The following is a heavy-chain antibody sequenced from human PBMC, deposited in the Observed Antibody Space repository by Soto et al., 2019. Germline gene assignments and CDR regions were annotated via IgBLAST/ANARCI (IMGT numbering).Heavy chain of an antibody. V-gene: IGHV3-30-3*01. Sequence: QVQLVESGGGVVQPGRSLRLSCAASGFTFSSYAMHWVRQAPGKGLEWVAVISYDGSNKYYADSVKRRFTISRDNSKNTLYLQMNSLRAEDTAVYYCARGGRNYYFDYWGQGTLVTVSS. J-gene: IGHJ4*02. CDR3: ARGGRNYYFDY. CDR1: GFTFSSYA. D-gene: IGHD1-26*01. CDR2: ISYDGSNK.